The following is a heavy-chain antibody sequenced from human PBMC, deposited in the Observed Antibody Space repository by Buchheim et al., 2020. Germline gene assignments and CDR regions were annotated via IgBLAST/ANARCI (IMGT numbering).Heavy chain of an antibody. CDR3: VTLVGHGGFDY. CDR2: IKTKTDFGPT. Sequence: DVQLVDSGGGLVKPGGSLRLSCATSGFTFTDAWMSWVRQAPGEGLEWVGRIKTKTDFGPTDYAAPVKGRFTISRDDSKNILYLQMDSLKTEDTAVYYCVTLVGHGGFDYWGQGTL. J-gene: IGHJ4*02. V-gene: IGHV3-15*01. D-gene: IGHD4-23*01. CDR1: GFTFTDAW.